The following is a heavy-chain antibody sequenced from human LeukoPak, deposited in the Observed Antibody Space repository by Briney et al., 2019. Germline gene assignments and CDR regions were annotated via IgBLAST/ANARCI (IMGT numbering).Heavy chain of an antibody. Sequence: SETLSLTCTVSGGSISNSDYYWDWIRQPPGKGLEWIGSINYRGSTNYNPSLKSRVTISVDTSKNQFSLKLSSVTAADTAVYYCARIDGYDTYYYGMDVWGQGTTVTVSS. D-gene: IGHD5-12*01. CDR1: GGSISNSDYY. CDR2: INYRGST. CDR3: ARIDGYDTYYYGMDV. J-gene: IGHJ6*02. V-gene: IGHV4-39*07.